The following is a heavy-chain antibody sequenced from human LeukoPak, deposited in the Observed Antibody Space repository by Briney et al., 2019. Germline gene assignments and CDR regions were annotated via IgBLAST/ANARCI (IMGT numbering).Heavy chain of an antibody. J-gene: IGHJ4*02. V-gene: IGHV4-4*07. CDR3: AGRGYSYGSVFDY. D-gene: IGHD5-18*01. CDR1: GGSISSYY. Sequence: SETLSLTCTVSGGSISSYYWSWIRQPAGKGLEWIGRIYTSGSTNYNPSLKGRVTMSVDASKNQFSLKLSSVTAADTAVYYCAGRGYSYGSVFDYWGQGTLVTVSS. CDR2: IYTSGST.